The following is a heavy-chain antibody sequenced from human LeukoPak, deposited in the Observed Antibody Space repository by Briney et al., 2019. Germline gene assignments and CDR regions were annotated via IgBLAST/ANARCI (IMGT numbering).Heavy chain of an antibody. D-gene: IGHD6-6*01. CDR1: EYTFTWYY. CDR3: ARGKRIAARPQYCFFMDV. V-gene: IGHV1-2*02. Sequence: GASVKVSFKASEYTFTWYYIHWVGQAPGQGPECLGWSNPNCGDTEYAQMFQGRVTMTRDTSNSTAYLELRSLGSDDTAGYYCARGKRIAARPQYCFFMDVWGKGTTVTVSS. CDR2: SNPNCGDT. J-gene: IGHJ6*03.